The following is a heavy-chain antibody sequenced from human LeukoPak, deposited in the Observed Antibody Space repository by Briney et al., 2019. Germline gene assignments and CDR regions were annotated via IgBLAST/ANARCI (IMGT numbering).Heavy chain of an antibody. V-gene: IGHV4-34*01. CDR1: GGSFSGYY. CDR3: ARRTDSNYVGTFIDY. CDR2: INHSGST. D-gene: IGHD4-11*01. J-gene: IGHJ4*02. Sequence: SSETLSLTCAVYGGSFSGYYWSWIRQPPGKGLEWIGEINHSGSTNYNPSLKSRVTISVDTSKNQFSLKLSSVTAADTAVYYCARRTDSNYVGTFIDYWGQGTLVTVSS.